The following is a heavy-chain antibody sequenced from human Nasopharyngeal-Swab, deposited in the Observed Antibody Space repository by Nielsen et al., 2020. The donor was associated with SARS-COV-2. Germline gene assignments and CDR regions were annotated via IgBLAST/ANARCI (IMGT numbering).Heavy chain of an antibody. V-gene: IGHV5-51*01. Sequence: GGSLRLSCKASGYTFATYWIGWVRQLPGEGLRWMGPIYPGDSDTRYSPSLQGQVTTSADRSIPTAYLQWSSLKASDTAMYYCARLPMRAASGRGAFDIWGQGTMVTVSS. J-gene: IGHJ3*02. CDR2: IYPGDSDT. CDR1: GYTFATYW. CDR3: ARLPMRAASGRGAFDI. D-gene: IGHD6-13*01.